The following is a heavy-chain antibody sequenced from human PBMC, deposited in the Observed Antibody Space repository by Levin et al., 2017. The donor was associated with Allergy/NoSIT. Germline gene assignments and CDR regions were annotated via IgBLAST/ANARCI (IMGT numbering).Heavy chain of an antibody. CDR1: GGSFSGYY. Sequence: SCAVYGGSFSGYYWSWIRQPPGKGLEWIGEINHSGSTNYNPSLKSRVTISVDTSKNQFSLKLSSVTAADTAVYYCAAGDSDYWGQGTLVTVSS. V-gene: IGHV4-34*01. J-gene: IGHJ4*02. CDR2: INHSGST. D-gene: IGHD7-27*01. CDR3: AAGDSDY.